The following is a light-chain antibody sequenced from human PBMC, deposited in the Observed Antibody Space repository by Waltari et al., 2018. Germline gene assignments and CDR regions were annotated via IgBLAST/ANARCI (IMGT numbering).Light chain of an antibody. V-gene: IGLV1-44*01. J-gene: IGLJ2*01. Sequence: QSVLTQPPSASGTPGQRVTVSASRPSSDIGSNTVTWYRQLPGPAPKLLIYSNNQRPSGVPDRFSGSKSGTSASLPISGLQPADEAAYYCAAWEDSLNVVFGGGTKLTVL. CDR2: SNN. CDR3: AAWEDSLNVV. CDR1: SSDIGSNT.